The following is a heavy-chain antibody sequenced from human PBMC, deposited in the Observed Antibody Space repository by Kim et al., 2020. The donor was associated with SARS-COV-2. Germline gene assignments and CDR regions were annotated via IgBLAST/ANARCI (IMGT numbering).Heavy chain of an antibody. Sequence: ASVKVSCKASGYTFATYAIHWVRQAPGQRLEWMGWIIPGNEKTKYSQNFQGRLTITRDTSANTVYMELSSLRSEDTAVYYCAREDVVAPVNDYWGQGILVTVSS. CDR1: GYTFATYA. CDR2: IIPGNEKT. V-gene: IGHV1-3*01. J-gene: IGHJ4*02. CDR3: AREDVVAPVNDY. D-gene: IGHD2-2*01.